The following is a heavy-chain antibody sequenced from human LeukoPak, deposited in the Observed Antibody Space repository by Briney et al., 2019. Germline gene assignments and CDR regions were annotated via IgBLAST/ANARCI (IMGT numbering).Heavy chain of an antibody. CDR3: ARDGRDYNLGVKDYYYYYYGMDV. CDR2: ISGSGGST. V-gene: IGHV3-23*01. J-gene: IGHJ6*02. D-gene: IGHD1-26*01. CDR1: GFTFSSYA. Sequence: PGGSLRLSCAASGFTFSSYAMSWVRQAPGKGLEWVSAISGSGGSTYYADSVKGRFTISRDNSKNTLYLQMNSLRAEDTAVYYCARDGRDYNLGVKDYYYYYYGMDVWGQGTTVTVSS.